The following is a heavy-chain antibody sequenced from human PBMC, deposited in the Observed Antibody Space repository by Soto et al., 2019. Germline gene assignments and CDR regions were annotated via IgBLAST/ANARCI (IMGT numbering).Heavy chain of an antibody. CDR1: GGTFSSYA. CDR2: IIPIFGTA. Sequence: SVKVSCKASGGTFSSYAISWVRQAPGQGLEWMGEIIPIFGTANYAQKFQGRVTITADKSTSTAYMELSSLRSEDTAVYYCASALGITGTTTQFDYWGQGTLVTVS. V-gene: IGHV1-69*06. J-gene: IGHJ4*02. D-gene: IGHD1-7*01. CDR3: ASALGITGTTTQFDY.